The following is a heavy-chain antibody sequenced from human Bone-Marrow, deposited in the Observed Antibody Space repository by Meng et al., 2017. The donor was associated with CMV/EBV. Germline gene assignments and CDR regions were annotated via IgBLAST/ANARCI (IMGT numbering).Heavy chain of an antibody. J-gene: IGHJ6*02. D-gene: IGHD2-2*01. CDR3: ARDLMLDQLLSGYYYYGMDV. CDR1: GFTFSDYY. V-gene: IGHV3-7*01. Sequence: GESLKISCAASGFTFSDYYMSWVRQAPGKGLEWVANIKQDGSEKYYVDSVKGRFTISRDNAKNSLYLQMNSLRAEDTAVYYCARDLMLDQLLSGYYYYGMDVWGQGTTVTVSS. CDR2: IKQDGSEK.